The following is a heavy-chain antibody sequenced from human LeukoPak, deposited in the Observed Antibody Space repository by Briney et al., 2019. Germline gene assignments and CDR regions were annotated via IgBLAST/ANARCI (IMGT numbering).Heavy chain of an antibody. Sequence: SETLSLTCTVSGYSISSGYYWGWIRQPPGKGLEWIGEINHSGSTNYNPSLKSRVTISVGTSKNQFSLRLSSVTAADTAFYYCAREWYSSGWTYSFDLWGQGTLVTVSS. CDR3: AREWYSSGWTYSFDL. D-gene: IGHD6-19*01. CDR1: GYSISSGYY. V-gene: IGHV4-38-2*02. J-gene: IGHJ3*01. CDR2: INHSGST.